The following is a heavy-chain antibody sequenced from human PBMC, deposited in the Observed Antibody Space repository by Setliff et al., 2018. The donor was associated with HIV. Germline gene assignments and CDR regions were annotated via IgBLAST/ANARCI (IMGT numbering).Heavy chain of an antibody. CDR2: IYPDESDS. CDR1: GYSFPTYW. CDR3: ARVDMGYYYDSSGYSHFDH. V-gene: IGHV5-51*01. D-gene: IGHD3-22*01. Sequence: GESLKISCKGSGYSFPTYWIAWVRQMPGKGLEWMGVIYPDESDSRYGPSFRGQVTISADKSINTAYLQWSSLKASDTAMYYCARVDMGYYYDSSGYSHFDHWGQGTLVTVSS. J-gene: IGHJ4*02.